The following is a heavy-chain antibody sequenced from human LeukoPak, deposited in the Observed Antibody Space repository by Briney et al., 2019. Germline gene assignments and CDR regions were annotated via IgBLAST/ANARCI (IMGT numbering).Heavy chain of an antibody. J-gene: IGHJ5*02. CDR2: IYYSGST. V-gene: IGHV4-39*01. Sequence: PSETLSLTCTVCGGSISSSSYYWGWIRQPPGEGLVWIGSIYYSGSTYYNPALKIRVTISVDTSKNQFSLKLSSVTAADTAVYYCARLETAMAPYDFWSGYLNWFDPWGQGTLVTVSS. D-gene: IGHD3-3*01. CDR1: GGSISSSSYY. CDR3: ARLETAMAPYDFWSGYLNWFDP.